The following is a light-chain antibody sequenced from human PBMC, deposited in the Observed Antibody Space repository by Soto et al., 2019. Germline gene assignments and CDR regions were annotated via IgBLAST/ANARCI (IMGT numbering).Light chain of an antibody. Sequence: QSVLTQPPSVSGAPGQRVTISCTGSSSNIGAGYHVHWYQQFPGTAPKLLIYDNTNRPSRVPDRFSGSKSGTSASLAITGLQAGDEADYYCQSYDSSLSGVLFGGGTKLTVL. V-gene: IGLV1-40*01. CDR2: DNT. J-gene: IGLJ3*02. CDR3: QSYDSSLSGVL. CDR1: SSNIGAGYH.